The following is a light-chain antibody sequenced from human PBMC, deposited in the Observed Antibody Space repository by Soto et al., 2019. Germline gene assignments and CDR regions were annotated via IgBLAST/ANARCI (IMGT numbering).Light chain of an antibody. CDR1: QTLSSW. CDR2: AAS. Sequence: DIQMTHSPSTLSGSVGDRVTITSRASQTLSSWLAWYTQKPGKAPKLLIYAASSFQSGVPSRFSGSGSGTDFTLTISSLQPEDFATYYCQQSYSSLTFGQGTRLEIK. CDR3: QQSYSSLT. J-gene: IGKJ5*01. V-gene: IGKV1-39*01.